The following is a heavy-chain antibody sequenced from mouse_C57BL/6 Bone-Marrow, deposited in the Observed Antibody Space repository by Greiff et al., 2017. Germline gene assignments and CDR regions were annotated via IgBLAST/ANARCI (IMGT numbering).Heavy chain of an antibody. Sequence: QVQLKESGAELARPGASVKLSCKASGYTFTSYGISWVKQRTGQGLEWIGEIYPRSGNNYYNEKFKGKATLTADKSSSTAYMELRSLTSEDSAVYFCARWVYYGSSLGFAYWGQGTLVTVSA. CDR1: GYTFTSYG. CDR3: ARWVYYGSSLGFAY. D-gene: IGHD1-1*01. V-gene: IGHV1-81*01. J-gene: IGHJ3*01. CDR2: IYPRSGNN.